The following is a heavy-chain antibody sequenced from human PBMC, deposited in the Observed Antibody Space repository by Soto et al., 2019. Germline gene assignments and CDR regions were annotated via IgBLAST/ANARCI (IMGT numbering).Heavy chain of an antibody. CDR2: IFYGGTT. V-gene: IGHV4-59*01. Sequence: SETLSLTCTVSGASISSNYWSWIRQSPEKGLEWIGYIFYGGTTDYNPSLRSRVTISLDTSKKQFSLKLRSVSAADTAVYYCARDNRDSRDTAMVAYSDYWGQGTRVTVS. CDR1: GASISSNY. J-gene: IGHJ4*02. D-gene: IGHD5-18*01. CDR3: ARDNRDSRDTAMVAYSDY.